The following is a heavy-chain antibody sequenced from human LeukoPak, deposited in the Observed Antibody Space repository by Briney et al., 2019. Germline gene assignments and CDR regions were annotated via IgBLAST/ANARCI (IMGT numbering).Heavy chain of an antibody. V-gene: IGHV4-61*02. CDR3: ASGGSYYYDSSGYYGGDPVDY. D-gene: IGHD3-22*01. Sequence: TLSLTCTVSGGSISSGSYYWSWIRQPAGKGLEWIGRIYTSGSTNYNPSLKSRVTISVDTSKNQFSLKLSSVTAADTAVYYCASGGSYYYDSSGYYGGDPVDYWGQGTLVTVSS. CDR2: IYTSGST. J-gene: IGHJ4*02. CDR1: GGSISSGSYY.